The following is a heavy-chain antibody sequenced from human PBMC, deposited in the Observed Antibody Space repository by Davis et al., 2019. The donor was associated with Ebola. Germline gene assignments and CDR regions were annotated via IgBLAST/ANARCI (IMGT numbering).Heavy chain of an antibody. J-gene: IGHJ1*01. CDR3: AKDYHCSSTSCYRSDIAEYFQH. D-gene: IGHD2-2*01. V-gene: IGHV3-23*01. CDR2: ISGSGGST. Sequence: PGGSLRLSCAASGFTFSSYAMSWVRQAPGKGLEWVSAISGSGGSTYYADSVKGRFTISRDNSKNTLYLQMNSLRAEDTAVYYCAKDYHCSSTSCYRSDIAEYFQHWGQGTLVTVSS. CDR1: GFTFSSYA.